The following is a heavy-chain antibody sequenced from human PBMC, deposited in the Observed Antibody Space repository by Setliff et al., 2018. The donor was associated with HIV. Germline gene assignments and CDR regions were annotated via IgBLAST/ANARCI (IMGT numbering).Heavy chain of an antibody. Sequence: SETLSLTCAVYGGSFSDYSWTWIRQPPGRGLEWIGEINHSGSTSYNPSLKRRVSMSVDTSKNQFSLKLSSVTAADTAIFYCARATTGYSSIWYRNGLTYYYYMDVWGRGTKVTVPS. V-gene: IGHV4-34*01. CDR2: INHSGST. J-gene: IGHJ6*03. CDR3: ARATTGYSSIWYRNGLTYYYYMDV. CDR1: GGSFSDYS. D-gene: IGHD6-13*01.